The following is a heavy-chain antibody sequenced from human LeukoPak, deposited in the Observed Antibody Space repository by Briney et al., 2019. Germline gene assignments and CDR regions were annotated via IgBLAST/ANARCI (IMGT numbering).Heavy chain of an antibody. CDR1: GGSISSGGYY. CDR2: IYHSGST. Sequence: PSETLSLTCTVSGGSISSGGYYWSWIRQPPGKGLEWIGYIYHSGSTNYNPSLKSRVTISVDTSKNQFSLKLSSVTAADTAVYYCARRGAARPMDVWGKGTTVTVSS. J-gene: IGHJ6*03. V-gene: IGHV4-30-2*01. D-gene: IGHD6-6*01. CDR3: ARRGAARPMDV.